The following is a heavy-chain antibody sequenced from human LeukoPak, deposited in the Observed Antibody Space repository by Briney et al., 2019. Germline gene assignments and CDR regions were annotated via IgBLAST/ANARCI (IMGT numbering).Heavy chain of an antibody. J-gene: IGHJ4*02. CDR2: IYYSGST. D-gene: IGHD3-10*01. CDR3: ARAPHYYGSGSYIFDY. CDR1: GGSISSYY. Sequence: SETLSLTCTVSGGSISSYYWSWIRQPPGKGLEWIRYIYYSGSTNYNPSLKSRVTISVDTSKNQFSLKLSSVTAADTAVYYCARAPHYYGSGSYIFDYWGQGTLVTVSS. V-gene: IGHV4-59*01.